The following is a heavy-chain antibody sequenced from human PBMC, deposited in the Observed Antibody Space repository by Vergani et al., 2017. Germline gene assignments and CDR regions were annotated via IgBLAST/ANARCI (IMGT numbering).Heavy chain of an antibody. CDR2: INPIDSKI. Sequence: EVQLVQSGAEVKKPGESLKISCKYSESSFISNDIAWVRQMSGKGLQWMGNINPIDSKIAYSPSFQGQAIMSLDKSITTAYLQWRSLKASDTAIYYCTRHVPCGDGACLHFDHWGQGTQVTVSS. J-gene: IGHJ4*02. V-gene: IGHV5-51*01. CDR3: TRHVPCGDGACLHFDH. D-gene: IGHD2-21*01. CDR1: ESSFISND.